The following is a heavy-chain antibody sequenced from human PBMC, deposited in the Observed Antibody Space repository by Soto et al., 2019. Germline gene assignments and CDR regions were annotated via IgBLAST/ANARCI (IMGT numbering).Heavy chain of an antibody. J-gene: IGHJ1*01. D-gene: IGHD6-19*01. CDR1: GFTVSSNY. CDR3: AIDYGLAVAGTKYFQH. V-gene: IGHV3-66*01. Sequence: GGSLRLPCAASGFTVSSNYMSWVRQAPGKGLEWVSVIYSGGSTYYADSVKGRFTISRDNSKNTLYLQMNSLRAEDTAVYYCAIDYGLAVAGTKYFQHWGQGTLVTVSS. CDR2: IYSGGST.